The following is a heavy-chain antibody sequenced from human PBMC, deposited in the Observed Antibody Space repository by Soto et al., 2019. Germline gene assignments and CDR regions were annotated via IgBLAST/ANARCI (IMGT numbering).Heavy chain of an antibody. D-gene: IGHD2-2*02. J-gene: IGHJ1*01. CDR3: AKDAGLYDAYFQH. Sequence: EVQLLESGGGLVQPGGSLRLSCAASGFTFSSYAVSWVRQAPGKGLEWVSAISRSGGSTYYADSVKGRFTIAGDTSTNTLYLRLHSLRAEDTAVYFCAKDAGLYDAYFQHWGPGTLVTVSS. CDR2: ISRSGGST. CDR1: GFTFSSYA. V-gene: IGHV3-23*01.